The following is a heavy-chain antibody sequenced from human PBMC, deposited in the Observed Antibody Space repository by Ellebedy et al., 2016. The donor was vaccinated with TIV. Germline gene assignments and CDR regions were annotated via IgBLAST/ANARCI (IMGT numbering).Heavy chain of an antibody. J-gene: IGHJ4*02. V-gene: IGHV7-4-1*02. CDR3: APSGDVYYFDY. D-gene: IGHD5-12*01. Sequence: ASVKVSCKASGYTFTSYAMNWVRQAPGQGLEWMGWINTNTGNPTYAQGFTGRFVFSLDISVSTAYLQISSLKAEDTAVYYCAPSGDVYYFDYWGQGTLVTVSS. CDR2: INTNTGNP. CDR1: GYTFTSYA.